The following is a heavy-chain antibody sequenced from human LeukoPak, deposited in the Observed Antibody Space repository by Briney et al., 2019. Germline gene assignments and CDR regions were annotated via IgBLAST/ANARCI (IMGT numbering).Heavy chain of an antibody. D-gene: IGHD2-2*01. J-gene: IGHJ4*02. V-gene: IGHV1-46*01. CDR2: INPSGGST. Sequence: AAVKVSCTASGYTFTSYYMHWVRQAPGQGLEWMGIINPSGGSTSYAQKFQGRVTMTRDMSTSTVYMELSSLRSEDTAVYYCARDVGEYCSSTNCYASHYWGQGTLVTVSS. CDR1: GYTFTSYY. CDR3: ARDVGEYCSSTNCYASHY.